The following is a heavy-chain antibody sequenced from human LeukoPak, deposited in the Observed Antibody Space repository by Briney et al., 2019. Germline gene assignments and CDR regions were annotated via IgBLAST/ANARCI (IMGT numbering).Heavy chain of an antibody. CDR2: ISGSGGTT. CDR3: TTDLETGVNFDY. J-gene: IGHJ4*02. V-gene: IGHV3-23*01. Sequence: PGGSLRLSCAVSGFTFSNYAMSWVRQAPGKGLEWVSAISGSGGTTYYADSVKGRFTISRDNSKNTLYLQINSLRAEGTAVYYCTTDLETGVNFDYWGQGTLVTVSS. CDR1: GFTFSNYA. D-gene: IGHD1-1*01.